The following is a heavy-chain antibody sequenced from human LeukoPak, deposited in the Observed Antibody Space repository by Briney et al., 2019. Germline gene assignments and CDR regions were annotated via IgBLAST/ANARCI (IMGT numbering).Heavy chain of an antibody. Sequence: ASVKVSCKASGYTFTGYYMHWVRQAPGQGLEWMGIINHSGGSTSYAQKLQGRVTMTRDTSTSTVYMEMSSLRSEDTAVYYCARDPLRAALSLDVWGKGTTVTVSS. V-gene: IGHV1-46*03. D-gene: IGHD6-6*01. CDR2: INHSGGST. CDR3: ARDPLRAALSLDV. CDR1: GYTFTGYY. J-gene: IGHJ6*04.